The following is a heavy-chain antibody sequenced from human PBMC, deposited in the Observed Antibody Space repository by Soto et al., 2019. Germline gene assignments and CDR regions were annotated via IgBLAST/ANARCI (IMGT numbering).Heavy chain of an antibody. J-gene: IGHJ6*02. D-gene: IGHD2-21*02. Sequence: QITLKESGPTLVKPTQTLTLTCTFSGFSLSTRALGVGWIRQPPGKAMEWLTLIYWDDDKRYSTSLKSRLTSTTDTSKKQVVLTMPNMDPVDTATYYCANSRCGADCLQPYPSDVYYCLDVWGQGTTVTFSS. CDR1: GFSLSTRALG. V-gene: IGHV2-5*02. CDR3: ANSRCGADCLQPYPSDVYYCLDV. CDR2: IYWDDDK.